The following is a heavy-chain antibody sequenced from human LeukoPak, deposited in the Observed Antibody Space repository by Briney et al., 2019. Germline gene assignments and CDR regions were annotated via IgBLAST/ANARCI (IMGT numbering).Heavy chain of an antibody. J-gene: IGHJ2*01. CDR2: IYYSGST. CDR3: ARGVPYWYFDL. CDR1: GGSMSSYY. Sequence: SETLSLTRTVSGGSMSSYYWSWIRQPPGKGLEWIGYIYYSGSTNYNPSLKSRVTISVDTSKNQFSLKLSSVTAADTAVYYCARGVPYWYFDLWGRGTLVTVSS. V-gene: IGHV4-59*01.